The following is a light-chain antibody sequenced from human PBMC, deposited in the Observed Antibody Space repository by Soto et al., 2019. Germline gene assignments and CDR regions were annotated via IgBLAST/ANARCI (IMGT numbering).Light chain of an antibody. CDR2: AAS. CDR1: QSISTY. CDR3: QQSYSTPLT. J-gene: IGKJ4*01. Sequence: DIQMTQSPSSLSASVGDRVTITCRASQSISTYLNWYQQKLGKAPKLLIDAASSLQSGVQSRFSGSGSGTDFTLTISSLQPKDFATYYCQQSYSTPLTFGGGTKVEI. V-gene: IGKV1-39*01.